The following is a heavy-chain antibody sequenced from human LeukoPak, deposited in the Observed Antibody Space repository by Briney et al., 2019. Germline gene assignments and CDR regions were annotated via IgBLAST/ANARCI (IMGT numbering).Heavy chain of an antibody. V-gene: IGHV1-18*01. D-gene: IGHD3-10*01. CDR2: ISAYNGNT. Sequence: ASVKVSCKASGYTFTSYGISWVRQAPGQGLEWMGWISAYNGNTNYAQKLQGRVTMTTDTSTSTAYMELRSLRSDDTAVYYCARDLYTMVRGVTSPNPFDYWGQGTLVTVSS. CDR3: ARDLYTMVRGVTSPNPFDY. J-gene: IGHJ4*02. CDR1: GYTFTSYG.